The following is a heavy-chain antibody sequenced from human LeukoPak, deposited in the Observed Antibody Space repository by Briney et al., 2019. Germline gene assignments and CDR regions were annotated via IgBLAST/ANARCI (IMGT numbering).Heavy chain of an antibody. V-gene: IGHV3-48*03. Sequence: PGGSLRLSCAASRFTFSIYAMNWVRQAPGKGLEWVSDITSRGDIINYADSVKGRFTISRDNAKNSLFLQMNSLRAEDTAVYYCARDRSGWYYFDYWGQGALVTVSS. CDR2: ITSRGDII. D-gene: IGHD6-19*01. CDR3: ARDRSGWYYFDY. CDR1: RFTFSIYA. J-gene: IGHJ4*02.